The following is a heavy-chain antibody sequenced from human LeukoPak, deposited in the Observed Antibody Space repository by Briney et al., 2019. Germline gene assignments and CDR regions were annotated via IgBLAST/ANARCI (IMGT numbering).Heavy chain of an antibody. CDR3: AELGITMIGGV. D-gene: IGHD3-10*02. V-gene: IGHV3-48*04. J-gene: IGHJ6*04. CDR2: ISSSGSTI. Sequence: GGSLRLSCAASGFTLSNYGVHWVRQAPGNGLEWASYISSSGSTIYYADSAKRRFTISRDNAKNPLYLQMNSLRAEDTAVYYCAELGITMIGGVWGKGTTVTISS. CDR1: GFTLSNYG.